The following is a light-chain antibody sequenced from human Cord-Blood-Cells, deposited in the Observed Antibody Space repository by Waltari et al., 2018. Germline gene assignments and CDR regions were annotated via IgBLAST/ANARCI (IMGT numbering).Light chain of an antibody. CDR2: EVS. Sequence: QSALTQPASVSGSPGQSITISCTGTISDSGGYNYVSWYQQHPGKPPKLMIYEVSNRPSGVSNRFSGSKSGNTASLTISGLQAEDEADYYCSSYTSSSTLVFGGGTKLTVL. CDR1: ISDSGGYNY. J-gene: IGLJ2*01. V-gene: IGLV2-14*01. CDR3: SSYTSSSTLV.